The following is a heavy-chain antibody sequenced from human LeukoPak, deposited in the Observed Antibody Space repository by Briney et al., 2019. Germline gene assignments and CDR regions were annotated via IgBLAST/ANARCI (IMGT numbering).Heavy chain of an antibody. Sequence: GRSLRLSCAASGFTLSGYGMHWVRQAPGKGLEWVALIWYDRSSKYYANSVKGRFTISRDNAKKTLYLQMDSLRAEDTALYYCARSDYGTGRYAFYFDYWGQGTQVTVSS. CDR3: ARSDYGTGRYAFYFDY. CDR2: IWYDRSSK. V-gene: IGHV3-33*01. D-gene: IGHD3-10*01. CDR1: GFTLSGYG. J-gene: IGHJ4*02.